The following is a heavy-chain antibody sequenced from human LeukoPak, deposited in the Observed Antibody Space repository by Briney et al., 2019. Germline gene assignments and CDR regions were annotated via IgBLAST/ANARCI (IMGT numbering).Heavy chain of an antibody. CDR2: IYITGST. CDR1: GVSISSFY. Sequence: PSETLSLTCTVSGVSISSFYWAWIRQPAGKGLEWIGRIYITGSTNYNPSLKSRVTMSLDTSQNQFSLKLSSVTAADTAVYYCARGGTYYMSHAFDIWGQGTVVTVSS. J-gene: IGHJ3*02. V-gene: IGHV4-4*07. D-gene: IGHD1-26*01. CDR3: ARGGTYYMSHAFDI.